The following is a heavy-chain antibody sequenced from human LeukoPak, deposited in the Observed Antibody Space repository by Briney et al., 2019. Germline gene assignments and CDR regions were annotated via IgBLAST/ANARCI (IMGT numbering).Heavy chain of an antibody. CDR1: GFTFTSYS. J-gene: IGHJ4*02. CDR2: ISSASGTI. CDR3: ARTIATAVTLFDY. V-gene: IGHV3-48*04. D-gene: IGHD6-13*01. Sequence: GGSLRLSCTASGFTFTSYSMNWVRQAPGKGLEWVSYISSASGTIYYADSVKGRFTISRDNANNSLYLQMNSLRAEDTAVYYCARTIATAVTLFDYWGQGTLVTVSS.